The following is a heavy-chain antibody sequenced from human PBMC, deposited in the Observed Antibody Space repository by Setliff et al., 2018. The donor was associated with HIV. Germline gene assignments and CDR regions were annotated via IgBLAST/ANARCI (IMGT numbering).Heavy chain of an antibody. CDR3: TRGRGIIGALVY. D-gene: IGHD2-21*01. CDR2: IIPIFSTS. Sequence: ASVKVSCKASGSTFTSYAINWVRQAPGQGLEWMGGIIPIFSTSNYAQRFQGRVTITADESTSTAYMELYNLRSEDTVMYYCTRGRGIIGALVYWGQGTLVTVSS. CDR1: GSTFTSYA. J-gene: IGHJ4*02. V-gene: IGHV1-69*13.